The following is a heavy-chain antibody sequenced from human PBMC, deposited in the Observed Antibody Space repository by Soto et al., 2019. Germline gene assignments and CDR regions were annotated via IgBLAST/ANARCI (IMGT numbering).Heavy chain of an antibody. D-gene: IGHD1-1*01. Sequence: PSETLSLTCTVSGGSISSGDYYWSWIRQPPGKGLEWIGYIYYSGSTYYNPSLKSRVTISVDTSKNQFSLKLSSVTAADTAVYYCASHTNGFPLDYWGQGTLVTVSS. V-gene: IGHV4-30-4*01. CDR2: IYYSGST. CDR3: ASHTNGFPLDY. J-gene: IGHJ4*02. CDR1: GGSISSGDYY.